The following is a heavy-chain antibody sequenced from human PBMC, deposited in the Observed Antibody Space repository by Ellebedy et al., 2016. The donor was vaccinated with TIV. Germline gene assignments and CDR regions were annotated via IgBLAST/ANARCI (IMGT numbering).Heavy chain of an antibody. J-gene: IGHJ4*02. CDR2: ISYDGSNK. Sequence: PGGSLRLSCEASGFTFSSYNVNWVRQAPGKGLEWVAVISYDGSNKYYADSVKGRFIISRDNSKNTLYLQMNSLRAEDTAVYFCARDLLDYWGQGTLVTVSS. CDR1: GFTFSSYN. CDR3: ARDLLDY. V-gene: IGHV3-30*16.